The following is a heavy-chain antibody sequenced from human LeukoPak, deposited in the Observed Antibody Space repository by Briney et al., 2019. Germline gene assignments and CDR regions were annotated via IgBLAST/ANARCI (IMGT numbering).Heavy chain of an antibody. D-gene: IGHD3-22*01. V-gene: IGHV1-69*05. J-gene: IGHJ3*02. CDR1: GGTLSSYA. Sequence: SVKVSCEASGGTLSSYAISWVRQAPGQGLEWMGRIIPIFGTANYAQKFQGRVTITTDESTSTAYMELSSLRSEDTAVYYCARASYYYDSSGYAQVDAFDIWGQGTMVTVSS. CDR3: ARASYYYDSSGYAQVDAFDI. CDR2: IIPIFGTA.